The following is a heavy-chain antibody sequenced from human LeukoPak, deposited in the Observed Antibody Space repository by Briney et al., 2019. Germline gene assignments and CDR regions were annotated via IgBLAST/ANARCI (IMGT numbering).Heavy chain of an antibody. J-gene: IGHJ4*02. CDR1: GGSISSYY. CDR3: ARLPARGDRDY. CDR2: IYYSGST. V-gene: IGHV4-59*01. Sequence: SETLSLTCTVSGGSISSYYWSWIRQPPGRGLEWIGYIYYSGSTNYNPSLKSRVTISVDTSKNQFSLKLSSVTAADTAVYYCARLPARGDRDYWGQGTLVTVSS. D-gene: IGHD3-10*01.